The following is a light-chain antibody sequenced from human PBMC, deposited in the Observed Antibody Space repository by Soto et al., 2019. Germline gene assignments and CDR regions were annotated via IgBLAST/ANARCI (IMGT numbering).Light chain of an antibody. CDR2: GTS. V-gene: IGKV3-20*01. CDR1: QSISSTF. Sequence: EIVLTQSPGTLSLSPGERATLSCRASQSISSTFLAWYQHKPGQAPRVLIYGTSRRASGIPDRFSGGGSGTEFALTISRLEPEDFAVYYCQQYDSSWKFGQGTKVEVK. J-gene: IGKJ1*01. CDR3: QQYDSSWK.